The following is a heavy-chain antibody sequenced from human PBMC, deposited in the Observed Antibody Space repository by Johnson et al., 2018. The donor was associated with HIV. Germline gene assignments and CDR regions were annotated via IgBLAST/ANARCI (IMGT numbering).Heavy chain of an antibody. CDR3: AKGIGSGSYDAFDI. D-gene: IGHD1-26*01. CDR1: GFTFDDYG. CDR2: ISGSGGST. J-gene: IGHJ3*02. Sequence: VQLVESGGGVVRPGGSLRLSCAASGFTFDDYGMSWVRQAPGKGLEWVSAISGSGGSTYYADSVKGRFTISRDNSKNTLYLQMNSLRAVDTAVYYCAKGIGSGSYDAFDIWCQGTMVTVSS. V-gene: IGHV3-23*04.